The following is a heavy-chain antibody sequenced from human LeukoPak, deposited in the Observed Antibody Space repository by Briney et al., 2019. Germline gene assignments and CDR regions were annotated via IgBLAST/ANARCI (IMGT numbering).Heavy chain of an antibody. CDR1: GFTFSSYW. CDR2: IKQDGSEK. CDR3: ARVRSYGMDV. J-gene: IGHJ6*02. V-gene: IGHV3-7*01. Sequence: GGSLRLSCAASGFTFSSYWISWVRQAPGKGLEWVANIKQDGSEKYYVDSVKGRFTISRDNAKNSLYLQMNSLRAEDTAVYYCARVRSYGMDVWGQGTTVTVSS.